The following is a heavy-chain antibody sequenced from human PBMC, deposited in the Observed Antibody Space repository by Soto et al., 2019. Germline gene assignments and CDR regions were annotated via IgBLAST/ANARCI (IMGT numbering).Heavy chain of an antibody. CDR3: ARHSWVEPCYYHYYYMDV. D-gene: IGHD1-1*01. Sequence: TSETLSLTCTVSGGSISSSSYYWGWIRQPPGKGLEWIGSIYYSGSTYYNPSLKSRVTISVDTSKNQFSLKLSSVTAADTAVYYCARHSWVEPCYYHYYYMDVWGKGTSVTVSS. V-gene: IGHV4-39*01. CDR1: GGSISSSSYY. J-gene: IGHJ6*03. CDR2: IYYSGST.